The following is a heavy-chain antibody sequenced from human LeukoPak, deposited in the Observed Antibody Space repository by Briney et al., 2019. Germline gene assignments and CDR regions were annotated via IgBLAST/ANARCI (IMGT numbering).Heavy chain of an antibody. Sequence: PGGSLRLSCVASEFIFSRYWMSWVRQAPGKGLEWVANIKEDGSEENYVDSVRGRFTISRDNGKNSLYLQMNSLRAEDTAVYYCARDREDWNYVPHFYFYYMDVWGEGTTVTVSS. CDR3: ARDREDWNYVPHFYFYYMDV. CDR1: EFIFSRYW. D-gene: IGHD1-7*01. CDR2: IKEDGSEE. V-gene: IGHV3-7*01. J-gene: IGHJ6*03.